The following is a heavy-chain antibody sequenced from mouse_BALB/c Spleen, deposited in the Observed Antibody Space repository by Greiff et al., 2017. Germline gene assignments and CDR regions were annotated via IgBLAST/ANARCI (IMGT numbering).Heavy chain of an antibody. CDR1: GFTFSSYA. V-gene: IGHV5-6-5*01. CDR3: ARGGGNYEDYAMDY. J-gene: IGHJ4*01. Sequence: EVQVVESGGGLVKPGGSLKLSCAASGFTFSSYAMSWVRQTPEKRLEWVASISSGGSTYYPDSVKGRFTISRDNARNILYLQMSSLRSEDTAMYYCARGGGNYEDYAMDYWGQGTSVTVSS. CDR2: ISSGGST. D-gene: IGHD2-1*01.